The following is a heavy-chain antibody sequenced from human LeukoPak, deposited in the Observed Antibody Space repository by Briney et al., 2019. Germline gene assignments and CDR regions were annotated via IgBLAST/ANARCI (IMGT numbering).Heavy chain of an antibody. J-gene: IGHJ4*02. CDR1: GFTFSSYA. CDR2: ISYDGSNK. V-gene: IGHV3-30-3*01. Sequence: GGSLRLSCAASGFTFSSYAMHWVRQAPGKGLEWVAVISYDGSNKYYADSVKGRFTISRDNSKNTLYLQMNSLRAEDTAVYYCARDSTGRRLQYWGPADYWGQGTLVTVSS. CDR3: ARDSTGRRLQYWGPADY. D-gene: IGHD3-10*01.